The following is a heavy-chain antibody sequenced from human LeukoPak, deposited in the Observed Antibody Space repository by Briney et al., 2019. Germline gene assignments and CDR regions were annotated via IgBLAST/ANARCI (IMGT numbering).Heavy chain of an antibody. CDR1: GGSMNSFY. CDR3: ARDAGGPTIFDY. V-gene: IGHV4-59*12. CDR2: IYYSGNA. J-gene: IGHJ4*02. Sequence: PSETLSLTCTVSGGSMNSFYWSWVRQPPGKGLEWIGYIYYSGNANYNPSLKSRVTMSVDTSKNQFSLKLSSVTAADTAVYYCARDAGGPTIFDYWGQGTLVTVSS. D-gene: IGHD3-16*01.